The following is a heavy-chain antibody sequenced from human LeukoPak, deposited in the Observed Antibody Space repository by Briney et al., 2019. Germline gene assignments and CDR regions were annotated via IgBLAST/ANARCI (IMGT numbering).Heavy chain of an antibody. CDR3: ARYYSDSSGYSFDY. CDR1: GGSISSSY. J-gene: IGHJ4*02. V-gene: IGHV4-59*01. D-gene: IGHD3-22*01. CDR2: IYYSGST. Sequence: SETLSLTCTVSGGSISSSYWSWIRQPPGKGLEWIGYIYYSGSTNYNPSLKSRVTISVDTSKNQFSLKLSSVTAADTAVYYCARYYSDSSGYSFDYWGQGTLATVSS.